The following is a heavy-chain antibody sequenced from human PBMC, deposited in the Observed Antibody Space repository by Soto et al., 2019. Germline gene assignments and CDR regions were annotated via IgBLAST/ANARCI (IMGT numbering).Heavy chain of an antibody. CDR1: GFTFNTYA. Sequence: EVQLLESGGGLVQPGGSLRLSCAASGFTFNTYAMSWVRQAPGKGLEWVSAISGSGGSTFYADSVRGRFTISRDNSKNTLFLQMNSLRAEDTAVYYCAKGRTQFVYWGQGTLVTVSS. CDR2: ISGSGGST. V-gene: IGHV3-23*01. CDR3: AKGRTQFVY. J-gene: IGHJ4*02.